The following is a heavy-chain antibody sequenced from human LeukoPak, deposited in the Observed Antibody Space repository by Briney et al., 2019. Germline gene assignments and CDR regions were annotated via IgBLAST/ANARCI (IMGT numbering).Heavy chain of an antibody. V-gene: IGHV3-30*03. J-gene: IGHJ4*02. CDR1: GFTFSSYS. CDR2: ISSNSSNK. D-gene: IGHD6-6*01. Sequence: QSGRSLRLSCAASGFTFSSYSMNWVRQAPGKGLEWVAVISSNSSNKYYADSVKGRFTISRDNSKNTLYLQMNSLRAEDTAVYYCARSSHYWGQGTLVAVSS. CDR3: ARSSHY.